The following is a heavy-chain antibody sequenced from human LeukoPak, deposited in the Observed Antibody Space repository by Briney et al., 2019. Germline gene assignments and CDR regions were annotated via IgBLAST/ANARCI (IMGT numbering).Heavy chain of an antibody. CDR2: ISGDGRYI. D-gene: IGHD6-13*01. Sequence: GGSLTLSCAASGFTFSNYALSWVRQAPGNGLEWVSCISGDGRYIYYADSLKGRSTISRDNAQNSLYLHMNNLRAEDTAVYYCARGPFSSSWSEFDYWGQGTLVTVSS. V-gene: IGHV3-21*06. CDR1: GFTFSNYA. J-gene: IGHJ4*02. CDR3: ARGPFSSSWSEFDY.